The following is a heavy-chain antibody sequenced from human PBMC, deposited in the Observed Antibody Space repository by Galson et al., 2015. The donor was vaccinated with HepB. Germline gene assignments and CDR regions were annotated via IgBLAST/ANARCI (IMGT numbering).Heavy chain of an antibody. CDR2: IKSKTDGGTT. CDR1: GFTFSNAW. J-gene: IGHJ6*03. D-gene: IGHD3-10*01. CDR3: TTATMVRGHYYYYYMDV. Sequence: SLRLSCAASGFTFSNAWMSWVRQAPGKGLEWVGRIKSKTDGGTTDYAAPVKGRFTISRDDSKNTLYLQMNSLKTEDTAVYYCTTATMVRGHYYYYYMDVWGKGTTVTVSS. V-gene: IGHV3-15*01.